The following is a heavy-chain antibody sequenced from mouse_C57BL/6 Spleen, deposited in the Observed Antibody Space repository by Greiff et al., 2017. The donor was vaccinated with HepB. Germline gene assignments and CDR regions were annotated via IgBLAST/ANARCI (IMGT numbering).Heavy chain of an antibody. J-gene: IGHJ4*01. Sequence: EVQLQQSGPELLKPGASVKISCKASGYSFTGYYMNWVKQSPEKSLEWIGEVNPSTGGTTYNQKFKAKATLTVDKSSSTAYMQLKSLTSEDSAVYYCGREKRGRWAMDYWGQGTSVSVSS. D-gene: IGHD4-1*01. CDR2: VNPSTGGT. V-gene: IGHV1-42*01. CDR3: GREKRGRWAMDY. CDR1: GYSFTGYY.